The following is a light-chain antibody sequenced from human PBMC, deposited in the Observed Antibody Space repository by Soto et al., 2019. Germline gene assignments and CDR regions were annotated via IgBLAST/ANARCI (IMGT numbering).Light chain of an antibody. Sequence: EIVLTQSPGTLSLYPGERANLSCRASQSVPSNYLAWYQQKPGQAPSLLIHDAASRATGIPDRFSGSGSGTDFTLTISRLEPEDFAVYYCQQHHGSPFTFGPGTKVDIK. J-gene: IGKJ3*01. CDR2: DAA. CDR3: QQHHGSPFT. V-gene: IGKV3-20*01. CDR1: QSVPSNY.